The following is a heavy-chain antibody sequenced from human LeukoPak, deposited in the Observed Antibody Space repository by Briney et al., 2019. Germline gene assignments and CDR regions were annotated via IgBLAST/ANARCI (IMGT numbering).Heavy chain of an antibody. CDR2: ISGSGGST. CDR3: AKDVAEYSYGSKTFDY. J-gene: IGHJ4*02. CDR1: GFTFSSYA. D-gene: IGHD5-18*01. Sequence: PGGSLRLSCAASGFTFSSYAMRWVRQAPGKGLEWVSAISGSGGSTYYADSVKGRFTISRDNSKNTLYLQMNSLRAEDTAVYYCAKDVAEYSYGSKTFDYWGQGTLVTVSS. V-gene: IGHV3-23*01.